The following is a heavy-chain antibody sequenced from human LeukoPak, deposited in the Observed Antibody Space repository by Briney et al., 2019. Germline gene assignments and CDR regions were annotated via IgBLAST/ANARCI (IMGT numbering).Heavy chain of an antibody. CDR3: SRGDRVGVTTGHFDH. CDR2: INQYGSEK. Sequence: PGGSLTLSCAASEFTFSNYWITWVRQPPGKGLEWVANINQYGSEKYYMDSVKGRFTISSDNAKNSLFLQMNSLRAEATAVYYCSRGDRVGVTTGHFDHWGQGTLASVSS. V-gene: IGHV3-7*03. J-gene: IGHJ4*02. CDR1: EFTFSNYW. D-gene: IGHD1-26*01.